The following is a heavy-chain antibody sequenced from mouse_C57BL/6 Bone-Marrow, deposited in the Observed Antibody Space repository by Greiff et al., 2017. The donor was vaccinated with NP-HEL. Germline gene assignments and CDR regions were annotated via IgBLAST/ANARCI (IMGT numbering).Heavy chain of an antibody. J-gene: IGHJ4*01. CDR3: ARGELGTTVDYYAMDY. CDR2: IDPEDGET. Sequence: VQLKQSGAELVKPGASVKLSCTASGFNIKDYYMHWVKQRTEQGLEWIGRIDPEDGETKYAPKFQGKATITADTSSNTAYLQLSSLTSEDTAVYYCARGELGTTVDYYAMDYWGQGTSVTVSS. D-gene: IGHD1-1*01. V-gene: IGHV14-2*01. CDR1: GFNIKDYY.